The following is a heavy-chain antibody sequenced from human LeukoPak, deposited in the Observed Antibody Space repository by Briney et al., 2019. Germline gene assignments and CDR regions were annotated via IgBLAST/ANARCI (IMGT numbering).Heavy chain of an antibody. CDR3: ARVPGLILGSNAFDI. D-gene: IGHD3-22*01. CDR2: INPNSGGT. V-gene: IGHV1-2*02. J-gene: IGHJ3*02. Sequence: ASVKVSCKASGYTFTVYYMHWVRQAPGQGLGWVGWINPNSGGTNYAQKFQGRVTMTRDTSISTAYMELSRLRSDDTAVYYCARVPGLILGSNAFDIWGQGTMVTVSS. CDR1: GYTFTVYY.